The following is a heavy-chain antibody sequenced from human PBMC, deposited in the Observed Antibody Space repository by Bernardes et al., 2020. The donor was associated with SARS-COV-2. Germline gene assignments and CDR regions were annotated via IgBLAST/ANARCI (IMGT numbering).Heavy chain of an antibody. Sequence: SETLSLTCTVSGSLVSSVGYYWSWIRQPPGKGLERVGFIYYNGNTNYNPSLKSRVTISVDTSKNQLSLKLTSVTAADTAVYYCARDVRGGTLDYWGQGTPVTVSS. V-gene: IGHV4-61*08. J-gene: IGHJ4*02. D-gene: IGHD2-15*01. CDR1: GSLVSSVGYY. CDR2: IYYNGNT. CDR3: ARDVRGGTLDY.